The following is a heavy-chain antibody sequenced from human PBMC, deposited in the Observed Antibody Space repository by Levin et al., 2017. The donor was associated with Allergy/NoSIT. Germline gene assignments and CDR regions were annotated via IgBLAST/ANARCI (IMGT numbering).Heavy chain of an antibody. CDR3: ARIIVATIDLDN. D-gene: IGHD5-12*01. CDR2: IYYSGST. J-gene: IGHJ4*02. CDR1: GGSISSGGYY. V-gene: IGHV4-31*03. Sequence: LRLSCTVSGGSISSGGYYWSWIRQHPGKGLEWIGHIYYSGSTYYNPSLKSRVTLSIDTSKNQFSLNLTSVTAADTAVYYCARIIVATIDLDNWGQGTLVTVSS.